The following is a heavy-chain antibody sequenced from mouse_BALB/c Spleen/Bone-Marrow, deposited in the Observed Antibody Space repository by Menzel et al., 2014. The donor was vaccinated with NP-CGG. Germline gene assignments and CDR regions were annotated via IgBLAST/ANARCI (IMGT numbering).Heavy chain of an antibody. CDR3: ARCLTGTSAMDY. J-gene: IGHJ4*01. CDR1: GYAFTNYL. V-gene: IGHV1-54*01. CDR2: INPGSGGT. D-gene: IGHD4-1*01. Sequence: LVESGAELVRPGTSVKVSCKASGYAFTNYLIEWVKQRPGQGLEWIGVINPGSGGTNYNEKFEAKATLTADKSSSTAYMQLSSLTSDDSAVYFCARCLTGTSAMDYWGQGTSVTVSS.